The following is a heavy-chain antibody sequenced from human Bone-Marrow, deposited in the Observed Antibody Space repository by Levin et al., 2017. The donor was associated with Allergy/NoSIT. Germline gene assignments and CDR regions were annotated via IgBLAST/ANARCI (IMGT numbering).Heavy chain of an antibody. Sequence: LSLTCAASGFTFSSYGMHWVRQAPGKGLEWVAVIWYDGSDKYYVDSVKGRFTISRDNSKKTLYLQMNSLRAEDTAVYYCAKAVAGTGTPNLWGQGTLVTVSS. CDR1: GFTFSSYG. CDR3: AKAVAGTGTPNL. D-gene: IGHD6-19*01. J-gene: IGHJ4*02. CDR2: IWYDGSDK. V-gene: IGHV3-33*06.